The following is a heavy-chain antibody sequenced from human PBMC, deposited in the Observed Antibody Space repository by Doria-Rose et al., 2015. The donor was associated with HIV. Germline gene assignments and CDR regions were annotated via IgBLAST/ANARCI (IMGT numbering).Heavy chain of an antibody. J-gene: IGHJ4*02. Sequence: VPLVESGGVVVQPGRSLRLFCAASGFIFNTHTMHWVRQAPGKGLEWVAVISSDGSDKYYADSVKGRFIISRDNSNNTLYLQTNSLRAEDTALYYCARDRPTYSSSPLDFGGQGTRGNVSA. CDR3: ARDRPTYSSSPLDF. CDR1: GFIFNTHT. CDR2: ISSDGSDK. V-gene: IGHV3-30*04. D-gene: IGHD6-6*01.